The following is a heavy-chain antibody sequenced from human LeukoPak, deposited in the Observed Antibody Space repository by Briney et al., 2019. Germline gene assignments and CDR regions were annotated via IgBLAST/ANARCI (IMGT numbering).Heavy chain of an antibody. V-gene: IGHV4-30-4*01. Sequence: SQTLSLTCTVSGGSISSGDYYWSWIRQPPGKGLEWIGYIYYSGSTYYNPSLKSRVTISVDTSKNQFSLKLSSVTAADMAVYYCARENGDYVFFDYWGQGTLVTVSS. CDR1: GGSISSGDYY. J-gene: IGHJ4*02. D-gene: IGHD4-17*01. CDR3: ARENGDYVFFDY. CDR2: IYYSGST.